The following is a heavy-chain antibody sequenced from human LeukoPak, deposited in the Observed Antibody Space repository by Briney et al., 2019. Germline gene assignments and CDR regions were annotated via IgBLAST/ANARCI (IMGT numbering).Heavy chain of an antibody. Sequence: GGSLGLSCAASGFPFRNAWMSWVRQAPGKGLEWVGRIKSKTDGGKTDYAAPVQGRFSISRDDSENTLYLQMNGLNTEDTAVYYCSTVSPYYGSGTTSPDSWGQGTLVVVSS. CDR1: GFPFRNAW. CDR2: IKSKTDGGKT. D-gene: IGHD3-10*01. V-gene: IGHV3-15*01. J-gene: IGHJ4*02. CDR3: STVSPYYGSGTTSPDS.